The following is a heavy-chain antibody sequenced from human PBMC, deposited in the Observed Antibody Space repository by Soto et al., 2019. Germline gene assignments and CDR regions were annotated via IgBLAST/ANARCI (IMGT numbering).Heavy chain of an antibody. CDR1: GASLSGYY. Sequence: QVQLQQWGAGLLKPSETLSLTCAVYGASLSGYYWTWIRQSPGKGLEWIAEINESGSPNYSPSLKSRVTISIVTSKNQFSLTLSSVTAADTAVYYCARGLLVWFGELSRRGDHYSYMDVWGKGTTVTVSS. CDR3: ARGLLVWFGELSRRGDHYSYMDV. CDR2: INESGSP. J-gene: IGHJ6*03. V-gene: IGHV4-34*01. D-gene: IGHD3-10*01.